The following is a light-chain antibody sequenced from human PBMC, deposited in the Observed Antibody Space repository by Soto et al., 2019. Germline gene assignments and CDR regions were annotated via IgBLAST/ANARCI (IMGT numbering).Light chain of an antibody. CDR3: LQHNNYPWT. V-gene: IGKV3-15*01. J-gene: IGKJ1*01. CDR1: QTVLSN. CDR2: GAS. Sequence: EIVMTQSPATLSVSPGERATLSCRASQTVLSNLAWYQQKPGQAPRLLIYGASTRATGIPPRFSGSGSRTEFTLTISSLQPEDFATYFCLQHNNYPWTFGQGTKVDIK.